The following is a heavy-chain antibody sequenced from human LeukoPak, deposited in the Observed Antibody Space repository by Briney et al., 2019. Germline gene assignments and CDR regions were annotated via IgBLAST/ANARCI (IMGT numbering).Heavy chain of an antibody. CDR3: ARAPRDYGDYDIYAFDI. CDR2: IYYSGST. V-gene: IGHV4-30-4*07. Sequence: PSQTLSLACAVSGGSISSGGYSWRWLRQPPGTGLEWIGYIYYSGSTYYNPSLKSRVTISVDTSKNQFSLKLSSVTAADTAVYYCARAPRDYGDYDIYAFDIWGQGTMVTVSS. CDR1: GGSISSGGYS. J-gene: IGHJ3*02. D-gene: IGHD4-17*01.